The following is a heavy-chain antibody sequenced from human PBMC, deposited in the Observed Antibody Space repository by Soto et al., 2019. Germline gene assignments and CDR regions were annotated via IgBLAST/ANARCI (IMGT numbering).Heavy chain of an antibody. V-gene: IGHV4-59*01. Sequence: SETLSLTCTVSSGSISSYYWSWIRQPPGKGLEWIGYIYYSGSTNYNPSLKSRVTISVDTSKNQFSLKLSSVTAADTAVYYCARDNYYGSGSYRENWFDPWGQGTLVTVSS. CDR2: IYYSGST. CDR1: SGSISSYY. CDR3: ARDNYYGSGSYRENWFDP. D-gene: IGHD3-10*01. J-gene: IGHJ5*02.